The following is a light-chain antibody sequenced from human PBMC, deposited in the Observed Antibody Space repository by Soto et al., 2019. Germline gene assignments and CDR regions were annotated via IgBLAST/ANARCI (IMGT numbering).Light chain of an antibody. V-gene: IGKV1-12*01. J-gene: IGKJ4*01. CDR3: QRTNSFPLT. CDR2: STS. Sequence: DLQMTQSPSSVSASEGDRVTITCRASQDISNWLAWYQQKPGKAPKLLIYSTSSLHSGVPSRFSGRGSGTEFTLTISSLQPEDFATYYCQRTNSFPLTFGGGTKVDI. CDR1: QDISNW.